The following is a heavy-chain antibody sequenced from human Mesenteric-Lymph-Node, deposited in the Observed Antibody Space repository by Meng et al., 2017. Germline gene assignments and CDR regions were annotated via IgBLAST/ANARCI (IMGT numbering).Heavy chain of an antibody. Sequence: QVQLQESGPGLVKPAQTLSLTCTVSGGSISSGGFYWSWIRQHPGKGLEWIGYIYYSGSTYYNPSLRSRVAISIDTSKNQFSLKLTSVTAADTAVYFCARTNYGDYNWFDPWGQGTLVTVSS. D-gene: IGHD4-17*01. V-gene: IGHV4-31*03. CDR3: ARTNYGDYNWFDP. J-gene: IGHJ5*02. CDR2: IYYSGST. CDR1: GGSISSGGFY.